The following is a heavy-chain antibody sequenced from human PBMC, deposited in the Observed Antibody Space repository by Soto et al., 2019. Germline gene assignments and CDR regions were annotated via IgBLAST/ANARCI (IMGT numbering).Heavy chain of an antibody. CDR2: IWYDGSNK. D-gene: IGHD3-10*01. CDR1: RFTFSNYG. Sequence: QVQLVESGGGVVQPGRSLRLSCAASRFTFSNYGMHWVRQAPGKGLEWVAFIWYDGSNKYYVDSVKGRFTISRDNSKNTLYLKMNSLRAEDTAVYYCVRDSRYGQLCDFWGQGSLVTVSS. J-gene: IGHJ4*02. CDR3: VRDSRYGQLCDF. V-gene: IGHV3-33*01.